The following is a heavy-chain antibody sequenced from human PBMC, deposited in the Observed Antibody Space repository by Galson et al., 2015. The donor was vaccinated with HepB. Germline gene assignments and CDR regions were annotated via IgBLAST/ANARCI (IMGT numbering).Heavy chain of an antibody. V-gene: IGHV3-9*01. CDR2: ISWNSGSI. D-gene: IGHD3-3*01. CDR1: GFTFDDYA. Sequence: SLRLSCAASGFTFDDYAMHWVRQAPGKGLEWVSGISWNSGSIGYADSVKGRFTISRDNAKNSLYLQMNSLRAEDTALCYCAKDNYDFWSGYLAVWGQGTLVTVSS. CDR3: AKDNYDFWSGYLAV. J-gene: IGHJ4*02.